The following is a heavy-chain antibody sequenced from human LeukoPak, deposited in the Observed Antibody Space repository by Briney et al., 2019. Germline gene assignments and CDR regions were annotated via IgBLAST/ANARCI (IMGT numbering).Heavy chain of an antibody. V-gene: IGHV4-39*01. J-gene: IGHJ4*02. D-gene: IGHD1-26*01. CDR3: ARRVGGLLPDRFDY. CDR1: GGSISSGPYY. CDR2: IYYSGRT. Sequence: SETLSLTCTVSGGSISSGPYYWDWIRQPPGKGLEWIGTIYYSGRTYYNPSLKSRVTISVDTSKSQFSLNLNSVTAADTAVYYCARRVGGLLPDRFDYWGQGTLVTVPS.